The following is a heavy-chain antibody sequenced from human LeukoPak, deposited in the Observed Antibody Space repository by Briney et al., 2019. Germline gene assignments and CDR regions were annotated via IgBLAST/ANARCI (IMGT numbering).Heavy chain of an antibody. CDR3: ARDLSATIRAYDY. Sequence: GSLRLSSAASGFILSDYNMNWVRQAPGKGLEWVSFIAISGSYITYADSVKGRFTISRDNAKNSLYLQMNSLRAEDTAVYYCARDLSATIRAYDYWGQGTLVTVSS. CDR1: GFILSDYN. D-gene: IGHD1-26*01. V-gene: IGHV3-21*01. J-gene: IGHJ4*02. CDR2: IAISGSYI.